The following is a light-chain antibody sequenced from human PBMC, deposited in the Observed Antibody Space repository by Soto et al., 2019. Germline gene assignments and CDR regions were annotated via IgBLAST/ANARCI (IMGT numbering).Light chain of an antibody. Sequence: EIVLTQSPATLSLSPGEGATLSCRASQSVSSYLAWYQQKPGQAPRLLIFGASIRDTGIPDRFSGSGSGTDFSLTISRLEPEDFAVYYCHQYGSSPGTFGQGTKVEI. CDR1: QSVSSY. V-gene: IGKV3-20*01. CDR2: GAS. CDR3: HQYGSSPGT. J-gene: IGKJ1*01.